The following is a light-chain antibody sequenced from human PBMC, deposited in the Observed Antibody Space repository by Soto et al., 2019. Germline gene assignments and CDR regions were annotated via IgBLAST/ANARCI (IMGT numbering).Light chain of an antibody. CDR2: DVS. CDR3: SSYTTIRSWV. J-gene: IGLJ3*02. V-gene: IGLV2-14*01. CDR1: SSDIASTNY. Sequence: QSVLTQPASVSGSPGQSIAISCTGTSSDIASTNYVSWYQQHPGKAPKLIIYDVSARPSGISDRFSGSKSGNTASLTISGLQPEDEADYYCSSYTTIRSWVFGGGTKVTVL.